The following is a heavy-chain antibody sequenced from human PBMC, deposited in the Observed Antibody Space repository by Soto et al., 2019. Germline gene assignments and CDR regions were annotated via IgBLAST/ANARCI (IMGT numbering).Heavy chain of an antibody. V-gene: IGHV4-34*01. D-gene: IGHD3-16*01. CDR1: GGAPNAYD. CDR3: VTSNNFFHSYYEN. CDR2: INHRGKI. J-gene: IGHJ4*02. Sequence: SETLSLSGEVYGGAPNAYDWTWIRQSQGNGLEWIGEINHRGKIHYNPSVESRLSISDDTSKRQFSLTLSSVTAAHAAMNYCVTSNNFFHSYYENWGLGTLVTVSS.